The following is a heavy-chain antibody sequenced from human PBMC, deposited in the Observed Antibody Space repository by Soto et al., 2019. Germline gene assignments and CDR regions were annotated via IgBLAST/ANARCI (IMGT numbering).Heavy chain of an antibody. J-gene: IGHJ4*02. V-gene: IGHV3-23*01. CDR3: ARGGTTGWFYFDF. CDR2: TPGSGGSS. D-gene: IGHD1-7*01. CDR1: GFTFKSYA. Sequence: PGGSLRLSCAASGFTFKSYAMNWVRQAPGKGLEWVASTPGSGGSSYYADSVKGRFTISRDNSKNTLYLDLNSLKAEDTAMYYCARGGTTGWFYFDFWVQGTQVTVSS.